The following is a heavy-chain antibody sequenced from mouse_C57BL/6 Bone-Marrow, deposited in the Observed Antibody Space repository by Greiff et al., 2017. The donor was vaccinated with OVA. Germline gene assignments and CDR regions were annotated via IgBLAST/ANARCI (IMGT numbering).Heavy chain of an antibody. J-gene: IGHJ2*01. D-gene: IGHD2-2*01. CDR1: GYTFTSYG. V-gene: IGHV1-81*01. CDR2: IYPRSGNT. CDR3: ARVVTTRDY. Sequence: QVHVKQSGAELARPGASVKLSCKASGYTFTSYGISWVKQRTGQGLEWIGEIYPRSGNTYYNEKFKGKATLTSDKSSSTAYMERRSLTSEDSAVYFCARVVTTRDYWGQGTTLTVSS.